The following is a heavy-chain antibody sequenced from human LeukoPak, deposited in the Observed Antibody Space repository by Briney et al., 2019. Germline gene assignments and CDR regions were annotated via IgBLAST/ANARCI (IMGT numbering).Heavy chain of an antibody. Sequence: GASVKVSCKASGYTFTTYGITWVRQAPGQGLEWMGWISPYNNNTNHAQRLQGRVTMTTDTSTSTAYMELRSLRSDDTAVYYCARAASMILISGWFDPWGQGTLVTVSS. CDR2: ISPYNNNT. J-gene: IGHJ5*02. V-gene: IGHV1-18*01. CDR1: GYTFTTYG. CDR3: ARAASMILISGWFDP. D-gene: IGHD3-22*01.